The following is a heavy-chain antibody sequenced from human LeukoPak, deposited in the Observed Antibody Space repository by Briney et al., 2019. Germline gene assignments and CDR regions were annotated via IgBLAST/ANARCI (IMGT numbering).Heavy chain of an antibody. CDR3: AGGYSDHDLAIDY. CDR1: GFTFADHT. D-gene: IGHD5-12*01. V-gene: IGHV3-43*01. CDR2: INWDGGST. Sequence: PGGSLRLSCAASGFTFADHTMHWVRQAPAKGLEWVSVINWDGGSTYYADSVKGRFAISRDNSRDSLYLHMTSLTTDDSALYYCAGGYSDHDLAIDYWGQGTLVTVSS. J-gene: IGHJ4*02.